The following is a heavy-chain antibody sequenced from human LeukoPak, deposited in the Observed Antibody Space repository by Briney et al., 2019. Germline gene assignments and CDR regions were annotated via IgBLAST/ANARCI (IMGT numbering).Heavy chain of an antibody. V-gene: IGHV4-39*01. J-gene: IGHJ4*02. CDR3: ARRRGHNFDC. CDR2: IYYSGST. D-gene: IGHD5-18*01. CDR1: GDSISSSSYY. Sequence: SETLSLTCTVSGDSISSSSYYWGWIRQPPGKGLEWIGSIYYSGSTYYNPPLKSRVTISVDTSKNQFSLKLSSVTAADTAVYYCARRRGHNFDCWGQGTLVTVSS.